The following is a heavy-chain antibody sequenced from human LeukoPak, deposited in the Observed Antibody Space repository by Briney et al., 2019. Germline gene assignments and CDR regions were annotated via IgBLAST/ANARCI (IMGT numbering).Heavy chain of an antibody. J-gene: IGHJ6*03. V-gene: IGHV4-34*01. CDR1: GGSFSGYY. CDR3: AREPAAKVYYYYYYMDV. D-gene: IGHD2-2*01. Sequence: SETLSLTCAVYGGSFSGYYWSWIRQPPGKGLEWIGEINHSGSTNYNPSLKSRVTISVDTSKNQFSLKLSSVTAADTAVYYCAREPAAKVYYYYYYMDVWGKGTTVTVSS. CDR2: INHSGST.